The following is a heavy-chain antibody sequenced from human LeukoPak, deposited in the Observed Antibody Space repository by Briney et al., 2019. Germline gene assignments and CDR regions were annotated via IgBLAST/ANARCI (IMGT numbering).Heavy chain of an antibody. J-gene: IGHJ5*02. V-gene: IGHV4-59*01. Sequence: SETLSLTCTVSGGSISSYYWSWIRQPPGKGLEWIGYIYYSGSTNYNPSLKSRVTISVDTSKNQFSLKLSSVTAADTAVYYCARASRYLSPKFDPWGQGTLVTVSS. CDR1: GGSISSYY. CDR2: IYYSGST. CDR3: ARASRYLSPKFDP. D-gene: IGHD3-16*02.